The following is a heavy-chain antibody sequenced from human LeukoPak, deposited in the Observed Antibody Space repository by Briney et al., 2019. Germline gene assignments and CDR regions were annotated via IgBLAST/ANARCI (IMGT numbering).Heavy chain of an antibody. V-gene: IGHV3-48*04. J-gene: IGHJ6*03. CDR3: ARGYDFWSGYYSGSYYMDV. CDR2: ISSSGSTI. Sequence: GGSLRLSCAASGFTFSSYAMSWVRQAPGKGLEWVSYISSSGSTIYYADSVKGRFTISRDNAKNSLYLQMNSLRAEDTAVYYCARGYDFWSGYYSGSYYMDVWGKGTTVTVSS. CDR1: GFTFSSYA. D-gene: IGHD3-3*01.